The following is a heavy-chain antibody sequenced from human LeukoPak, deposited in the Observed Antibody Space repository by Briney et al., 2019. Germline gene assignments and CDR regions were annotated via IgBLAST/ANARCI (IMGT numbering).Heavy chain of an antibody. V-gene: IGHV4-59*08. CDR3: ARTIAVAGHSWFDP. CDR2: IYYSGST. J-gene: IGHJ5*02. Sequence: SETLSLTCTVSGGSISSYYWSWIRQPPGKGLEWIGYIYYSGSTNYNPSLKSRVTISVDTSKNQFSLKLSSVTAADTAVYYCARTIAVAGHSWFDPWGQGTLVTVSS. CDR1: GGSISSYY. D-gene: IGHD6-19*01.